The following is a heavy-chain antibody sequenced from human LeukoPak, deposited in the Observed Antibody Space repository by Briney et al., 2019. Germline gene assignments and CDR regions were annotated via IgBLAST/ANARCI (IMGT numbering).Heavy chain of an antibody. Sequence: SETPSLTCTVSGGSISSYYWSWIRQPPGKGLEWIGYIYYSGSTNYNPSLKSRVTISVDTSKNQFSLKLSSVTAADTAVYYCARGRSSMVRGYYYYYMDVWGKGTTVTISS. CDR3: ARGRSSMVRGYYYYYMDV. J-gene: IGHJ6*03. V-gene: IGHV4-59*01. D-gene: IGHD3-10*01. CDR2: IYYSGST. CDR1: GGSISSYY.